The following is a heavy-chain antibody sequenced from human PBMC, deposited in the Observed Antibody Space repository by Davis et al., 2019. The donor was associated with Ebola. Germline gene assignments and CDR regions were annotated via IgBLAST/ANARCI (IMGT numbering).Heavy chain of an antibody. CDR2: ISASEGHT. CDR3: AKGDDFWSGYSTDY. CDR1: GFTFSSYA. D-gene: IGHD3-3*01. J-gene: IGHJ4*02. Sequence: GESLKISCAASGFTFSSYAMSWVRQVPGKGLEWVSTISASEGHTHYSDSVKGRFTISRDNSKNTLYLQMNSLRAEDTAVYYCAKGDDFWSGYSTDYWGQGTLVTVSS. V-gene: IGHV3-23*01.